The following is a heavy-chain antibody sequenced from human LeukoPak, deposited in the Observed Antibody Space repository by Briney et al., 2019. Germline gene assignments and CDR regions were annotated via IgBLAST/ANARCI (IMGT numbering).Heavy chain of an antibody. CDR2: ISAYNGNT. V-gene: IGHV1-18*01. D-gene: IGHD2-2*01. CDR1: GYTFTSYG. J-gene: IGHJ6*02. Sequence: GASVKVSCKASGYTFTSYGISWVRQAPGQGLEWMGWISAYNGNTNYAQKLQGRVTMTTDTSTSTAYMELRSLRSDDTAVYYCARLRLYCSSTSCYSYGMDVWGQGTTVTVSS. CDR3: ARLRLYCSSTSCYSYGMDV.